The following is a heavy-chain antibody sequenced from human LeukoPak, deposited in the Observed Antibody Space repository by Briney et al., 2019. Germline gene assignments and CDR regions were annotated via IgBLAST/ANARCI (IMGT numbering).Heavy chain of an antibody. V-gene: IGHV3-7*01. CDR1: GFTFSTYW. J-gene: IGHJ4*02. D-gene: IGHD2-15*01. Sequence: GGSLRLSCAASGFTFSTYWMSWVRQTPGNGLEWVANIKKDGTEEYYVDSVKCRFTISRDNAKNSLYLQMNSLRAEDTAVYYCASYGSCLGRPFDHWGQGTLVTVSS. CDR2: IKKDGTEE. CDR3: ASYGSCLGRPFDH.